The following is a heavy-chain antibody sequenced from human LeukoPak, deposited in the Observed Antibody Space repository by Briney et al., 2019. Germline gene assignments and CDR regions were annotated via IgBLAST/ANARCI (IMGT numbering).Heavy chain of an antibody. J-gene: IGHJ4*02. Sequence: SETLSLTCTVSGGSISSYYWSWIRQPPGKGLEWIGYIYYSGSTNYNPSLKSRVTISVDTSKNQFSLKLSSVTAPDTAVYYCARHEDRNWYFDHWGQGTLVTVSS. D-gene: IGHD1-1*01. CDR2: IYYSGST. V-gene: IGHV4-59*08. CDR1: GGSISSYY. CDR3: ARHEDRNWYFDH.